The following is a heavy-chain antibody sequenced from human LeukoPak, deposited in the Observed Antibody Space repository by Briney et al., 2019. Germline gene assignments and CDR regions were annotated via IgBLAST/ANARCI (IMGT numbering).Heavy chain of an antibody. D-gene: IGHD1-26*01. CDR3: ARSHDTTNYYGMDV. CDR1: ADSISSSKW. CDR2: IHHGGST. V-gene: IGHV4-4*02. Sequence: SETLSLTCAASADSISSSKWWSWVRQAPGKGLEWIGEIHHGGSTNYNPSLKSRVTISIDKSKNQFSLKMSSVTAADTAVYYCARSHDTTNYYGMDVWGQGTTVTVSS. J-gene: IGHJ6*02.